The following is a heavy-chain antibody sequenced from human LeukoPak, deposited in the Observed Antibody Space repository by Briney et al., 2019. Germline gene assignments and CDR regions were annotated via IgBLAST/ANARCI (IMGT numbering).Heavy chain of an antibody. CDR1: GGSFSGYY. CDR3: ARDSITGTTNP. D-gene: IGHD1-7*01. CDR2: INHSGST. V-gene: IGHV4-34*01. J-gene: IGHJ5*02. Sequence: SETLSLTCAVYGGSFSGYYWSWIRQPPGKGLEWIGEINHSGSTNYNPSLKSRVTISVDTSKNQFSLKLSSVTAADTAVYYCARDSITGTTNPWGQGTLVTVSS.